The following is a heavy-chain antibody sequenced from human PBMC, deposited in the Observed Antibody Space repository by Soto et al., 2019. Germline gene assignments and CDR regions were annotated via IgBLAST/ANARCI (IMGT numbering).Heavy chain of an antibody. Sequence: QVQLQQWGAGLLKPSATLSLTCAVYGGSFSGYYWSWIRQPPGKGLEWIGEINHSGSTNYNPSLTSRITISVDTSKNPFVLKLSSVTAADTAVYYCARGRGILTGDYNSPEGYCGQGSLVTVGS. V-gene: IGHV4-34*01. CDR3: ARGRGILTGDYNSPEGY. CDR1: GGSFSGYY. D-gene: IGHD3-9*01. J-gene: IGHJ4*02. CDR2: INHSGST.